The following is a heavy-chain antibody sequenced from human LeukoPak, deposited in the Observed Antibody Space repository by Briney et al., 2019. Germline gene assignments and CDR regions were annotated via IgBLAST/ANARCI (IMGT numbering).Heavy chain of an antibody. D-gene: IGHD3-22*01. V-gene: IGHV3-30-3*01. J-gene: IGHJ4*02. CDR1: GYTFTSYA. CDR3: ARDRKFRYYDSSGYPRGGLDY. Sequence: SCKASGYTFTSYAMHWVRQAPGKGLEWVAVISYDGSNKYYADSVKGRFTISRDNSKNTLYLQMNSLRAEDTAVYYCARDRKFRYYDSSGYPRGGLDYWGQGTLVTVSS. CDR2: ISYDGSNK.